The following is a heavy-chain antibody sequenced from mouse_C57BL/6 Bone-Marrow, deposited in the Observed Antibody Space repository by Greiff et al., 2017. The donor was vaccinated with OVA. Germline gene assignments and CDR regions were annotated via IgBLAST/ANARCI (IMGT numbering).Heavy chain of an antibody. J-gene: IGHJ2*01. Sequence: VQLQQPGAELVRPGTSVKLSCKASGYTFTSYWMHWVKQRPGHGLEWIGVIDPSDSYTNYNQKFKGKATLTVDTSSSTAYMQLSSLTSEDSAVYYCARSGGNYGYFDYWGQGTTLSVSS. CDR2: IDPSDSYT. D-gene: IGHD2-1*01. CDR1: GYTFTSYW. V-gene: IGHV1-59*01. CDR3: ARSGGNYGYFDY.